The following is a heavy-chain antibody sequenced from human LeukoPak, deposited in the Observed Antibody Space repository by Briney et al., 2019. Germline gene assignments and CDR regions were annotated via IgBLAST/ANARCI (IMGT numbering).Heavy chain of an antibody. CDR3: AAGGVYDLLDN. D-gene: IGHD2-8*01. J-gene: IGHJ4*02. CDR2: FDPENGEA. Sequence: ASVKVSCKVSGYSLSELSMHWVRQAPGKGLEWMGGFDPENGEAVYAQKFQGRVTMTEDTSTDTSYMELNSLKSEDTAVYYCAAGGVYDLLDNWGQGTLVTASS. V-gene: IGHV1-24*01. CDR1: GYSLSELS.